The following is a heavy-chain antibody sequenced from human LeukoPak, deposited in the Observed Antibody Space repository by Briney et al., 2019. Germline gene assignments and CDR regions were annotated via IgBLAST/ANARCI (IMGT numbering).Heavy chain of an antibody. CDR1: GFTFSRSA. Sequence: RGSRRLSCAASGFTFSRSAMSWVRQAPGSGLEWVSTISGSGGATYYAASVKGRFTISSDNSKNTLYLQMNSLRAEDTAVYYCAKDRPVFKDWGQGTQVTVSS. V-gene: IGHV3-23*01. J-gene: IGHJ4*02. CDR3: AKDRPVFKD. CDR2: ISGSGGAT.